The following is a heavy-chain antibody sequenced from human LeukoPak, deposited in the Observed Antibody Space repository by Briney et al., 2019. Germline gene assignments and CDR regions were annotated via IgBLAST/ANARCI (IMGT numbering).Heavy chain of an antibody. CDR1: GFIFSSYS. CDR3: ATYASSWSSFDY. V-gene: IGHV3-30-3*01. D-gene: IGHD6-13*01. Sequence: GGSLRLSCAASGFIFSSYSMHWVRQAPGKGLEWVAVTSYDESNKYYADSVKGRFTISRDNSKNTLHLQMNSLKPDDTAVYYCATYASSWSSFDYWGQGTLVTVSS. J-gene: IGHJ4*02. CDR2: TSYDESNK.